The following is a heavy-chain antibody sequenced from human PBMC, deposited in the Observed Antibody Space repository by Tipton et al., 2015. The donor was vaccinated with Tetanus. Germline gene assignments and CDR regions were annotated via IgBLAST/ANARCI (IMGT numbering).Heavy chain of an antibody. CDR1: GGSFSGYY. V-gene: IGHV3-66*01. J-gene: IGHJ4*02. Sequence: LTCAVYGGSFSGYYWSWIRQPPGKGLEWVSIIYSGGSTYSADSVKGRFTISTDNSKNTLYLQMNSLRAEDTAVYYCARDAPDHGDYASFDYWGQGTLVTVSS. CDR2: IYSGGST. CDR3: ARDAPDHGDYASFDY. D-gene: IGHD4-17*01.